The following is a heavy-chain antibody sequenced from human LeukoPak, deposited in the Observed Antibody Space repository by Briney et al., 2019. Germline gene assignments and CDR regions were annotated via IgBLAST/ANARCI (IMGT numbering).Heavy chain of an antibody. CDR2: IRYDGSNK. D-gene: IGHD1-26*01. CDR1: GFTFSSYG. V-gene: IGHV3-30*02. Sequence: GGSLRLSCAASGFTFSSYGMHWVRQAPGKGLEWEAFIRYDGSNKYYADSVKGRFTISRDNSKNTLYLQMNSLRAEDTAVYYCAKGSSRIVGATLKFAFDIWGQGTMVTVSS. J-gene: IGHJ3*02. CDR3: AKGSSRIVGATLKFAFDI.